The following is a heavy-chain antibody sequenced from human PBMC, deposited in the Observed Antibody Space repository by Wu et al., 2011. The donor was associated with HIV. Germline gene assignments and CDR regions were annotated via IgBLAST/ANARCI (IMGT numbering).Heavy chain of an antibody. CDR1: GYTFTSYD. CDR2: MNPNSGNT. V-gene: IGHV1-8*01. J-gene: IGHJ4*02. CDR3: AVWGTWGSSPFDY. Sequence: QVQLVQSGAEVKKPGASVKVSCKASGYTFTSYDINWVRQATGQGLEWMGWMNPNSGNTGYAHKFKGRVTFTRKTSISTAYLELSSLRSEDTAVYYCAVWGTWGSSPFDYWGQGTLVTVSS. D-gene: IGHD3-16*01.